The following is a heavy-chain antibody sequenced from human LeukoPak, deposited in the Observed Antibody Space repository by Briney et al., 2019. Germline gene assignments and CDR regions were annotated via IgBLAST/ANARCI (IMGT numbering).Heavy chain of an antibody. CDR2: IVGSSST. Sequence: GGSLRLSCAAPGFTFSNFAMTWVRQAPGKGLEWVSSIVGSSSTYYADSLKGRFTISRDNAKNSLYLQMNSLRAEDTAVYYCARDRGYGNNWFDPWGQGALVTVSS. J-gene: IGHJ5*02. CDR1: GFTFSNFA. D-gene: IGHD4-17*01. V-gene: IGHV3-21*01. CDR3: ARDRGYGNNWFDP.